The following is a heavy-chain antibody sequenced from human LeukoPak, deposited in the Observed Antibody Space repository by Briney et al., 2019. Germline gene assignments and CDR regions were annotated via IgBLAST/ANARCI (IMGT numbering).Heavy chain of an antibody. J-gene: IGHJ4*02. CDR1: GGTFSSYA. D-gene: IGHD2-2*03. CDR2: IIPIFGTA. CDR3: ASPGYCSSTSCLSAFDY. Sequence: SVKVSCKASGGTFSSYAISWVRQAPGQGLEWMGGIIPIFGTANYAQKFQGRVTITTDESTNTAYMELSSLRSEDTTVYYCASPGYCSSTSCLSAFDYWGQGTLVTVSS. V-gene: IGHV1-69*05.